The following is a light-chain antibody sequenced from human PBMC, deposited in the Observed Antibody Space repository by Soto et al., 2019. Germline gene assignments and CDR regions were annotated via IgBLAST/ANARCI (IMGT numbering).Light chain of an antibody. CDR3: QQSYSTPYT. Sequence: CRASQSISSYLNWYQQKPGKAPKLLIYAASSLQSGVPSRFSGSGSGTDFTLTISSLQPEDFATYYCQQSYSTPYTFGQGTKVDIK. V-gene: IGKV1-39*01. CDR2: AAS. J-gene: IGKJ2*01. CDR1: QSISSY.